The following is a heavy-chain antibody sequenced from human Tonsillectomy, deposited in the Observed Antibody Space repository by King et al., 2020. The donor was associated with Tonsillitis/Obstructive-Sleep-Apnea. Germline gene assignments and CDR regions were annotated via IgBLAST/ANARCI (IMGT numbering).Heavy chain of an antibody. Sequence: VQLVESGGGVVQPGRSLRLSCAASGFTLSSSGIHWVRQGPGKGLEWVAVISSDGTNKYYADSVKGRFTISKDNSKNTLYLQMNSLRTEDTAVYYCAKDRSYSWSFDYWGQGTLVTVSS. CDR2: ISSDGTNK. CDR1: GFTLSSSG. CDR3: AKDRSYSWSFDY. V-gene: IGHV3-30*18. J-gene: IGHJ4*02. D-gene: IGHD6-13*01.